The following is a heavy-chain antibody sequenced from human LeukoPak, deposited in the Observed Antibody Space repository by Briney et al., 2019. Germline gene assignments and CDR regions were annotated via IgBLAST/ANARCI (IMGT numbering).Heavy chain of an antibody. V-gene: IGHV3-53*01. D-gene: IGHD3-3*01. J-gene: IGHJ4*02. CDR2: IYSGGST. CDR1: GFTVSSNY. CDR3: ARDRGFLEWLLPYYFDY. Sequence: GGSLRLSCAASGFTVSSNYMSWVRQAPGKGLEWVSVIYSGGSTYYADSVKGRFTISRDNAKNSLYLQMNSLRAEDTAVYYCARDRGFLEWLLPYYFDYWGQGTLVTVSS.